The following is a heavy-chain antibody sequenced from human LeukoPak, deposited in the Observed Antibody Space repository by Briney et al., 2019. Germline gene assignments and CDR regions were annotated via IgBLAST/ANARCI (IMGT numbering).Heavy chain of an antibody. J-gene: IGHJ6*02. V-gene: IGHV1-69*13. CDR1: GGTFSSYA. CDR2: IIPIFGTA. Sequence: ASVKVSCKASGGTFSSYAISWVRQAPGQGLEWMGGIIPIFGTANYAQKFQGRVTITADESTSTAYMELSSLRSEDTAVYYCGTGDYYYYGMDFWGQGTTATVSS. CDR3: GTGDYYYYGMDF.